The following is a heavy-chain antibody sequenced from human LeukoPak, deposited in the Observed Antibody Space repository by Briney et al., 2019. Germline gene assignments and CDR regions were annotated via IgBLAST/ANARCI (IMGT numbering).Heavy chain of an antibody. V-gene: IGHV3-23*01. D-gene: IGHD2-21*01. CDR1: GFTSSSHA. CDR2: IYESGQTT. Sequence: GGSLRLSCVGSGFTSSSHAMSWVRQAPEKGLEWVSGIYESGQTTHYADSVKGRFSISRDDSKNTLYLQMDSLRGEDTAIYYCAKDYRIGYSDHFDYWGQGALVTVSS. CDR3: AKDYRIGYSDHFDY. J-gene: IGHJ4*02.